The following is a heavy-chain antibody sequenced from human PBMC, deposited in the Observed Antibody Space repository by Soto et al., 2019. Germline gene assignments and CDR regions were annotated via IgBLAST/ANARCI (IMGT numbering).Heavy chain of an antibody. J-gene: IGHJ4*03. CDR3: ARREWHISIPSASAL. V-gene: IGHV3-21*03. D-gene: IGHD3-3*01. Sequence: EVQFVESGGGLVKPGGSLRLSCAASGFTFSSYTMSWGRQAPGKGLEWVSSMSRDSVYIDYTDFVKGRFTISRDNTKNSLYLQMNSVRAEDTAVYYCARREWHISIPSASALWGQGPLVTVSS. CDR2: MSRDSVYI. CDR1: GFTFSSYT.